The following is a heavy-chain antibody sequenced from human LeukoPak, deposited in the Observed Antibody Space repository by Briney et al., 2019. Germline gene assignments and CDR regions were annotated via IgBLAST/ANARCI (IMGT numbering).Heavy chain of an antibody. CDR3: ARAITMIVVVGAFDI. Sequence: GGSLRLSCAASGFTFSSYAMHWVRQAPGKGLEWVAVISYDGSNKYYAASVKGRFTISRDNSKNALYLQMNSLRAEDTAVYYCARAITMIVVVGAFDIWGQGTMVTVSS. CDR2: ISYDGSNK. CDR1: GFTFSSYA. V-gene: IGHV3-30-3*01. D-gene: IGHD3-22*01. J-gene: IGHJ3*02.